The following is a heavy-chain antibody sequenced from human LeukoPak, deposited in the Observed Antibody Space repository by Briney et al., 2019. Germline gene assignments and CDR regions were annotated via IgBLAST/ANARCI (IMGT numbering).Heavy chain of an antibody. CDR3: ARGPYYDFRHPLSADAFDI. D-gene: IGHD3-3*01. V-gene: IGHV1-2*02. Sequence: ASVKVSCKASGYTFTDYYMHWVRQAPGQGLEWMGWINPNSGGTNYAQKFQGRVTMTRDTSISTAYMELSRLRSDDTAVYYCARGPYYDFRHPLSADAFDIWGQGTMVTVSS. J-gene: IGHJ3*02. CDR1: GYTFTDYY. CDR2: INPNSGGT.